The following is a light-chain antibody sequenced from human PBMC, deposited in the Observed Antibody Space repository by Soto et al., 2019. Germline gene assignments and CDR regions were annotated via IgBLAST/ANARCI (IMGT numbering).Light chain of an antibody. CDR1: QSISSW. CDR2: KAS. V-gene: IGKV1-5*03. J-gene: IGKJ4*01. CDR3: QQYNSYPPT. Sequence: DIQSTQSPSTLSASVGDRVTITCRASQSISSWLAWYQQKPGKAPKLLIYKASSLESGVPSRFSGSGSGTEFTLTISSLQPDDFATYYCQQYNSYPPTFGGGTKVDIK.